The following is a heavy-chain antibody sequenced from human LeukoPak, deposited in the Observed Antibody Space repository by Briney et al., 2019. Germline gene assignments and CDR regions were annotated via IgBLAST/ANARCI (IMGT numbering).Heavy chain of an antibody. Sequence: TSETLSLTCTVSGYSISGGYYWGWIWQPPGKGLEWIGYIYHSGSTNYNPSLKSRVTISLDTSKNQFSLKLNSVTAADTAVYYCARDLSGSYYSVHAFDIWGQGTMVTVSS. CDR3: ARDLSGSYYSVHAFDI. CDR1: GYSISGGYY. CDR2: IYHSGST. V-gene: IGHV4-61*08. J-gene: IGHJ3*02. D-gene: IGHD1-26*01.